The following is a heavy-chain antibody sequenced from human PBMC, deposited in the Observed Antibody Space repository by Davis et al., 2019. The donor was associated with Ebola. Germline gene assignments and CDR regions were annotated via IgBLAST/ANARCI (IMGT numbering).Heavy chain of an antibody. D-gene: IGHD3-10*01. CDR1: GGSISSYY. V-gene: IGHV4-59*01. J-gene: IGHJ4*02. CDR2: IYYSGST. Sequence: MPGGSLRLSCTVSGGSISSYYWSWIRQPPGKGLEWIGYIYYSGSTNYNPSLKSRVTISVDTSKNQFSLKLSSVTAADTAVYYCARDNGAGVFDYWGQGTLVTVSS. CDR3: ARDNGAGVFDY.